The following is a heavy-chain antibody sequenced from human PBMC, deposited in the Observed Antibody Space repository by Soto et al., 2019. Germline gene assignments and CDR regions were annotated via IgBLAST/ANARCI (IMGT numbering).Heavy chain of an antibody. V-gene: IGHV1-69*06. J-gene: IGHJ5*02. D-gene: IGHD2-2*01. CDR2: IIPIFGTA. CDR3: ARAREGGYCRSTSCYWFDP. CDR1: GGTFSSYA. Sequence: QVQLVQSGAEVKKPGSSVKVSCKASGGTFSSYAISWVRQAPGQGLEWLGGIIPIFGTANYAQKFQGRVTITADKSTSTAYKELSSLRSDDTGVYYFARAREGGYCRSTSCYWFDPWGKGTLVSVYS.